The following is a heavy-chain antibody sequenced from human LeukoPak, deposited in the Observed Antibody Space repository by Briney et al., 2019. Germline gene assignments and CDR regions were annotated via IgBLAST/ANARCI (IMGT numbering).Heavy chain of an antibody. V-gene: IGHV4-59*01. J-gene: IGHJ4*02. Sequence: IGYIYYSWSTNYTPSLKSRVTISVDTSKNQFSLKLSSVTAADTAVYYCATGGSGSYYELSYWGQGTLVTVSS. D-gene: IGHD1-26*01. CDR3: ATGGSGSYYELSY. CDR2: IYYSWST.